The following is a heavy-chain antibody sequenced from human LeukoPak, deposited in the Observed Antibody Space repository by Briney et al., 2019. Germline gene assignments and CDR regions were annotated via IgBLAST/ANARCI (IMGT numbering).Heavy chain of an antibody. J-gene: IGHJ4*02. D-gene: IGHD6-19*01. CDR1: GYTFTGYY. CDR3: ARLGIAVAGFIV. CDR2: INPNSGGT. V-gene: IGHV1-2*02. Sequence: ASVKVSCKASGYTFTGYYMHWVRQAPGQGPEWMGWINPNSGGTNYAQKFQGRVTMTRDTSISTAYMELSRLRSDDTAVYYCARLGIAVAGFIVWGQGTLVTVSS.